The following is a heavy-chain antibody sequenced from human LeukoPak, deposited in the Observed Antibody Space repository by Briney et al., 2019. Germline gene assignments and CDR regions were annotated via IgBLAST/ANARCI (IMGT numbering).Heavy chain of an antibody. CDR2: IKHDGSGK. CDR3: AKWRWRQSEYED. D-gene: IGHD5-24*01. CDR1: GFSFSDHW. V-gene: IGHV3-7*01. J-gene: IGHJ4*02. Sequence: GGSLGLSCEASGFSFSDHWMGWVRQAPGKGLECVANIKHDGSGKEYVDSVKGRFTISRDNAKNSVYLEMSSLRAEDTAVYYCAKWRWRQSEYEDWGQGTLVTVSS.